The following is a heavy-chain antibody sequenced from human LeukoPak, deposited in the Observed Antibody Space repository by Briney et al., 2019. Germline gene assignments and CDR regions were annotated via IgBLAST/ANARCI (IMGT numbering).Heavy chain of an antibody. V-gene: IGHV1-69*04. CDR3: ARAPSGYSYGPPSKYYFDY. CDR2: IIPILGIA. D-gene: IGHD5-18*01. CDR1: GDTFSSYA. Sequence: GASVKVSFKASGDTFSSYAISWVRQAPGQGLEWMGRIIPILGIANYAQKFQGSVTITADKSTSTAYMELSSLRSEDTAVYYCARAPSGYSYGPPSKYYFDYWGQGTLVTVSS. J-gene: IGHJ4*02.